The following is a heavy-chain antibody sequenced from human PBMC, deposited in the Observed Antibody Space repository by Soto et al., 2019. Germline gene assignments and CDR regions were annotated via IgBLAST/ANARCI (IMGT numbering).Heavy chain of an antibody. CDR1: VVTFSTHA. D-gene: IGHD3-22*01. V-gene: IGHV3-23*01. CDR3: AKDGDDSRPPDAFDL. Sequence: GGSLRLSCVASVVTFSTHAMTWVRQAPGKGPEWVASITGGGTTHYAASARGRFTISRDNSKNTLYLEMNTLRAEDTAVYYCAKDGDDSRPPDAFDLWGEGIMVTVSS. J-gene: IGHJ3*01. CDR2: ITGGGTT.